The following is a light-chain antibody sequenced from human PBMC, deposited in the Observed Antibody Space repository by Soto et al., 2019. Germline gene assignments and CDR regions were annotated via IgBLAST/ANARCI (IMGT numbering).Light chain of an antibody. J-gene: IGKJ2*01. CDR3: QQYDNLRFT. CDR1: QSISSW. CDR2: KAS. Sequence: DIQMTQSPSTLSASIGDRVTITCRASQSISSWVAWYQHKPGEAPKLLIYKASSLESGVPSRFSGSGSGTEFTLTISSLQPDDFATYYCQQYDNLRFTFGQGTHLEI. V-gene: IGKV1-5*03.